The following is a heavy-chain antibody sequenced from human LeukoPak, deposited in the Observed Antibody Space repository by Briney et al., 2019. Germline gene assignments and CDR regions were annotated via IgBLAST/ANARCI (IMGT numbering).Heavy chain of an antibody. CDR3: ARVFRSRVGAFDI. V-gene: IGHV3-30*04. D-gene: IGHD2-15*01. CDR1: GFTFSSYA. Sequence: PGGSLRLSCAASGFTFSSYAMHWVRQAPGKGLEWVAVISYDGSNKYYADSVKGRFTISRDNSKNTLYLQMNSLRAEDTAVYYCARVFRSRVGAFDIWGQGTMVTVSS. J-gene: IGHJ3*02. CDR2: ISYDGSNK.